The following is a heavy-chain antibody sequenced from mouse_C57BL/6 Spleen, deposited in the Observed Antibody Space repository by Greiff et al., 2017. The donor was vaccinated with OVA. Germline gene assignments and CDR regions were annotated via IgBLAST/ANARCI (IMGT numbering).Heavy chain of an antibody. V-gene: IGHV1-50*01. D-gene: IGHD3-2*02. CDR1: GYTFTSYW. CDR3: ARETAQALYFDY. CDR2: IDPSDSYT. J-gene: IGHJ2*01. Sequence: QVQLQQSGAELVKPGASVKLSCKASGYTFTSYWMQWVKQRPGQGLEWIGEIDPSDSYTNYNQKFKGKATLTVDTSSSTAYMQLSSLTSEDSAVYYCARETAQALYFDYWGQGTTLTVSS.